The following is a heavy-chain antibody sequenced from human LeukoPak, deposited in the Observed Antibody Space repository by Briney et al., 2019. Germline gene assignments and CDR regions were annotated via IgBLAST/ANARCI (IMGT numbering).Heavy chain of an antibody. CDR1: GFTFSSYA. Sequence: GGSLRLSCAASGFTFSSYAMGWVRQAPGKGLEWVSAITASGGNTYYADSVKGRFTISRDNSKNTLYLQVNSLSAEDTAVYYCAKGNGYSYGRYYFDYWGQGTLVTVSS. J-gene: IGHJ4*02. CDR3: AKGNGYSYGRYYFDY. CDR2: ITASGGNT. D-gene: IGHD5-18*01. V-gene: IGHV3-23*01.